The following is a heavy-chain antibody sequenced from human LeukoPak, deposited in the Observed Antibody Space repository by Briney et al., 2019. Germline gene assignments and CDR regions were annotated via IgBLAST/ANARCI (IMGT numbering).Heavy chain of an antibody. J-gene: IGHJ3*02. CDR3: AKDFSSLAAACDI. CDR1: GVAFSSYG. D-gene: IGHD6-13*01. V-gene: IGHV3-30*02. Sequence: GGSPRLSCAASGVAFSSYGMHWGRHDPRGGLEGGAVIRYAGSTKYYADSVKGRFTISRDNSKNTLYVQMNSLRAEDTAVYYCAKDFSSLAAACDIWGQGTMVAVSS. CDR2: IRYAGSTK.